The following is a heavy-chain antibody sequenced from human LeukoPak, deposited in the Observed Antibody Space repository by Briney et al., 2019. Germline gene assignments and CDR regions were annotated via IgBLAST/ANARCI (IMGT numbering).Heavy chain of an antibody. Sequence: SQTLSLTCTVSGGSISSGSYYWSWIRQPAGKGLEWIGRIYTSGSTNYNPSLKSRVTMSVDTSKNQFSLKLSSVTAADTAVYYCARDFGGLVDYWGQGTLVTVSS. CDR2: IYTSGST. V-gene: IGHV4-61*02. J-gene: IGHJ4*02. CDR1: GGSISSGSYY. CDR3: ARDFGGLVDY. D-gene: IGHD4-23*01.